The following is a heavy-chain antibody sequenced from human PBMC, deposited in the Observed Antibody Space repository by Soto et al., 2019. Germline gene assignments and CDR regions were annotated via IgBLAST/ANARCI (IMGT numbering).Heavy chain of an antibody. D-gene: IGHD2-2*01. CDR2: IDPKSGGT. Sequence: QLVQSGAEVKKPGASVKVSCKTSGPTFIAYYIHWVRQAPGQGLEWMGWIDPKSGGTTYEQKFLGRVTMTRDASINTAYMELNRLTSDDTAVYYCARVSVDVPAWGQGPILTVSS. V-gene: IGHV1-2*02. CDR1: GPTFIAYY. J-gene: IGHJ4*02. CDR3: ARVSVDVPA.